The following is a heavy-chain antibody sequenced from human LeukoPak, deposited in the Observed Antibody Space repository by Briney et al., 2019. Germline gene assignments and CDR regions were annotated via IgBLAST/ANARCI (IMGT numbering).Heavy chain of an antibody. CDR3: ARTGSYWGSNWFDP. CDR1: VGSFSGYY. D-gene: IGHD2-8*02. CDR2: INHSGST. V-gene: IGHV4-34*01. Sequence: SETLSLTCAVYVGSFSGYYWRWIRQPPGKGQEWIGEINHSGSTNYNPSLKSRVTISEDTSKNQFSLKLSSVSAADTAVYYCARTGSYWGSNWFDPWGQGTLVTVSS. J-gene: IGHJ5*02.